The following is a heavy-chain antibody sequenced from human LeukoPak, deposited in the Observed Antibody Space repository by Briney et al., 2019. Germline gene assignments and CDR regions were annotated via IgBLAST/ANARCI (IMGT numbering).Heavy chain of an antibody. CDR2: ISGSGGST. CDR1: GFTFSSYA. Sequence: PGGSLRLSCAASGFTFSSYAMSWVRQAPGQGLEWVSAISGSGGSTYYADSVKGRFTISRDNSKNTLYLQMNSLRAEDTAVYYCAKDQAGGWYENWFDPWGQGTLVTVSS. V-gene: IGHV3-23*01. D-gene: IGHD6-19*01. J-gene: IGHJ5*02. CDR3: AKDQAGGWYENWFDP.